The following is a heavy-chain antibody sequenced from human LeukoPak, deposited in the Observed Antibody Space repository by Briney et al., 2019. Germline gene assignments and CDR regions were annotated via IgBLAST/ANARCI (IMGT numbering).Heavy chain of an antibody. Sequence: SETLSLTCTVSGGSLSSDNYYWSWIRQSAGKEREWIGRFYNSGSTDYNPSLKSRVTISVDTSKNQFSLKLSSVTAADTAVYYCARGIVVVPAAMNYFDYWGQGTLVTVSS. J-gene: IGHJ4*02. CDR1: GGSLSSDNYY. CDR2: FYNSGST. V-gene: IGHV4-61*10. D-gene: IGHD2-2*01. CDR3: ARGIVVVPAAMNYFDY.